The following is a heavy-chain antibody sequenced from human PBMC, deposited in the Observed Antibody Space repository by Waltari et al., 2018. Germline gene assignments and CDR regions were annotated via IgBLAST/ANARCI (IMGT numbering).Heavy chain of an antibody. J-gene: IGHJ4*02. V-gene: IGHV2-5*01. Sequence: QITLKESGPTLVNPTQTLTLTCTFSGFSLSTSGVGVGWIRQPPGKALEWLALIYWNDDKRYSPSLKSRLTITKDTSKNQVVLTMTNMDPVDTATYYCAHSEVWYSSSWYYFDYWGQGTLVTVSS. CDR1: GFSLSTSGVG. CDR3: AHSEVWYSSSWYYFDY. CDR2: IYWNDDK. D-gene: IGHD6-13*01.